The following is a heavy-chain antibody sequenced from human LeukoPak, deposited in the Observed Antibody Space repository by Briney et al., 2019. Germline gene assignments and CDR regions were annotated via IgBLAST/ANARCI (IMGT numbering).Heavy chain of an antibody. CDR1: VFTLKFSN. J-gene: IGHJ4*02. CDR2: LYSGGPT. V-gene: IGHV3-66*04. Sequence: GGSLRLSCTPCVFTLKFSNMIWPRQAPGKGLEWVSVLYSGGPTYYADSVKGRFTISRDNSKNTLYLQMHSLTAVDTAVYYCARQPPFDYWGQGTLVTVSS. CDR3: ARQPPFDY.